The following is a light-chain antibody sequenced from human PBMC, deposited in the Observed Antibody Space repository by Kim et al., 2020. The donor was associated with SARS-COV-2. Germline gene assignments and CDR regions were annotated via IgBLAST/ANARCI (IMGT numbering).Light chain of an antibody. CDR1: SLRSYY. CDR2: GKN. J-gene: IGLJ2*01. Sequence: SSELTQDPAVSVALGQTVRITCQGDSLRSYYASWYQQKPGQAPVLVIYGKNNRPSGIPDRLSGSSSGNTASLTITGAQAGDEAEYYCNSRDSSGDHVVFG. CDR3: NSRDSSGDHVV. V-gene: IGLV3-19*01.